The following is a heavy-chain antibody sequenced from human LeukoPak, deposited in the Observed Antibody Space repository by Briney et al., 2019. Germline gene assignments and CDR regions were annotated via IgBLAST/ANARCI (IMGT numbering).Heavy chain of an antibody. V-gene: IGHV1-69*04. J-gene: IGHJ4*02. CDR1: GGTFSSYA. CDR2: IIPILGIA. Sequence: ASVKVSCKASGGTFSSYAISWVRQAPGQGLEWMGRIIPILGIANYAQKFQGRVTITADKSTSTAYMELSSLRSEDTAVYDCARYPPWGSWKSFDYWGQGTLVTLSS. D-gene: IGHD6-13*01. CDR3: ARYPPWGSWKSFDY.